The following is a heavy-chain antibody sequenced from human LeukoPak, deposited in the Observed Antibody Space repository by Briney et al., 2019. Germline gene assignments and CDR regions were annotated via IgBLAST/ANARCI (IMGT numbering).Heavy chain of an antibody. CDR3: ARGFPPRRNYDSSGYYSYYFDY. V-gene: IGHV1-18*01. Sequence: ASVKVSCKASGYTFTSYGLTWVRQAPGQGLEWMGWISAYNGHTKYPQKLQGRVTMTRDTSTSTAYMELRSLRSDDTAVYYCARGFPPRRNYDSSGYYSYYFDYWGQGTLVTVSS. J-gene: IGHJ4*02. CDR1: GYTFTSYG. CDR2: ISAYNGHT. D-gene: IGHD3-22*01.